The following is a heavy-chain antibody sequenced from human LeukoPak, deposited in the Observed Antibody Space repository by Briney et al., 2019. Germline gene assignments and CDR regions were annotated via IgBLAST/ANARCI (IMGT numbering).Heavy chain of an antibody. CDR2: IYYSGST. D-gene: IGHD6-19*01. J-gene: IGHJ4*02. Sequence: SETLSLTCTVSGGSISSSSYYWGWIRQPPGKGLEWIGSIYYSGSTYYNPSLKSRVTISVDTSKNQFSLKLSSVTAADTAVYYCARLGSQWLVLTDYFDYWGQGTLVTVSS. CDR3: ARLGSQWLVLTDYFDY. CDR1: GGSISSSSYY. V-gene: IGHV4-39*07.